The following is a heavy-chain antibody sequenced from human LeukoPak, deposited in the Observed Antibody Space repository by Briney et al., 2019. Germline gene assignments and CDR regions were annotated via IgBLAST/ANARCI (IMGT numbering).Heavy chain of an antibody. CDR1: GDSISSYY. CDR3: ARLPMVFGVVIRPFDY. Sequence: SETLSLTCTVSGDSISSYYWSWIRQPPGKGLEWIGYIYFSGSTNYNPSLKSRVTISVDTSKNQFSLKLSSVTAADTAVYYCARLPMVFGVVIRPFDYWGQGTLVTVSS. CDR2: IYFSGST. J-gene: IGHJ4*02. V-gene: IGHV4-59*01. D-gene: IGHD3-3*01.